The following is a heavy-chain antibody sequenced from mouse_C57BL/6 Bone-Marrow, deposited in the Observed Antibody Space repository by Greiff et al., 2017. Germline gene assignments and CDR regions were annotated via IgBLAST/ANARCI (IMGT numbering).Heavy chain of an antibody. J-gene: IGHJ1*03. CDR1: GFNIKDYY. D-gene: IGHD2-1*01. CDR3: TFYYGNYGTLNDV. Sequence: EVQLQQSGAELVRPGASVKLSCTASGFNIKDYYMHWVKQRPEQGLEWIGRIDPEDGDTEYAPKFQGKATMTADTSSNTAYLQLSSLTSEDTAVYYRTFYYGNYGTLNDVWGTGTTVTVSS. CDR2: IDPEDGDT. V-gene: IGHV14-1*01.